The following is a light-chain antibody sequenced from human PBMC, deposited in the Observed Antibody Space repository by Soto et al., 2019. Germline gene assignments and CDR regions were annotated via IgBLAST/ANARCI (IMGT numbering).Light chain of an antibody. Sequence: EIVMTQSPATLSVSPGERATLSCRASQSVSSSLAWYQQKHGQAPRLLISDTSNRATGIPARFSGSGSGTDFTLTISSLEPEDFAVYYCQQRSDWRITFGQGTKVDIK. V-gene: IGKV3-11*01. J-gene: IGKJ1*01. CDR3: QQRSDWRIT. CDR2: DTS. CDR1: QSVSSS.